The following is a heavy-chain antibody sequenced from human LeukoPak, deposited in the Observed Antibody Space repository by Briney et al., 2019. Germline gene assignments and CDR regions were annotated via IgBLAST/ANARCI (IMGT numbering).Heavy chain of an antibody. J-gene: IGHJ4*02. CDR2: ISAYSGNI. V-gene: IGHV1-18*01. Sequence: AASVKVSCKASGYTFTSYGISWVRQAPGQGLEWMGWISAYSGNINYAQKLQGRVTMTTDTSTSTAYMELRSLRSDDTAVYYCARVRPASWADFDFRGQGTLVTVSS. CDR3: ARVRPASWADFDF. CDR1: GYTFTSYG. D-gene: IGHD7-27*01.